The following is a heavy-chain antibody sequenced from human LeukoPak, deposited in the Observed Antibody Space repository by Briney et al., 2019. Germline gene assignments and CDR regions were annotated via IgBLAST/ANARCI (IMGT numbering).Heavy chain of an antibody. CDR2: ISAYNGNT. V-gene: IGHV1-18*01. D-gene: IGHD3-9*01. Sequence: ASVKVSCKASGYTFTSYGIGWVRQAPGQGLEWMGWISAYNGNTNYAQKLQGRVTMTTDTSTSTAYMELRSLRSDDTAVYYCARGQALRYFDWYADYWGQGTLVTVSS. CDR3: ARGQALRYFDWYADY. J-gene: IGHJ4*02. CDR1: GYTFTSYG.